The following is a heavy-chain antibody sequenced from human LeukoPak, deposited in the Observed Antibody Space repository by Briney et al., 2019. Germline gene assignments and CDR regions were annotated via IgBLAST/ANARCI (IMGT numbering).Heavy chain of an antibody. D-gene: IGHD4-23*01. CDR1: GYTFTSYY. V-gene: IGHV1-46*01. CDR3: ARDNSVEDTAWWFDP. J-gene: IGHJ5*02. CDR2: INPSGGST. Sequence: ASVKVSCKSSGYTFTSYYMHWVRQPPGQGREWMGIINPSGGSTSSAQKFQGRVTMTRDMSTSTVYMDLSSLRSEDTAVYYCARDNSVEDTAWWFDPWGQGTLVTVSS.